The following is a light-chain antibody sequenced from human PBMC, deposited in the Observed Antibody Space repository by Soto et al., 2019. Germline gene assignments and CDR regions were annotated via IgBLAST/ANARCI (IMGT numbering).Light chain of an antibody. CDR2: EVS. CDR3: SSYAGSNNFNV. V-gene: IGLV2-8*01. J-gene: IGLJ1*01. CDR1: SSDVGGYNY. Sequence: QSLLTQPPFASGSPGQSVTISCTGTSSDVGGYNYVSWYQQHPGKAPKLMIYEVSKRPSGVPDRLSGSKSGNTASLTVSGLQAEDEADYYCSSYAGSNNFNVFGTGTKLTVL.